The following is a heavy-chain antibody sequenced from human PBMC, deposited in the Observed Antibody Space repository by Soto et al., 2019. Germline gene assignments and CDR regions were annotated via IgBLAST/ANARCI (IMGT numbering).Heavy chain of an antibody. CDR2: IIPILGIA. J-gene: IGHJ4*02. Sequence: QVQLVQSGAEVKKPGSSVKVSCKASGGTFSSYTISWVRQAPGQGLEWMGRIIPILGIANYVQKFQGRVTITGEKSMSTAYMEHSSMRTEDTAVYYWAGQEYSSYDPYWGQGTLVTVAA. V-gene: IGHV1-69*02. CDR1: GGTFSSYT. CDR3: AGQEYSSYDPY. D-gene: IGHD5-12*01.